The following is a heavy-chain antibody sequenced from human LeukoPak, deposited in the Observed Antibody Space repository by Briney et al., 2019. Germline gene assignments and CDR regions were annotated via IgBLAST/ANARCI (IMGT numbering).Heavy chain of an antibody. CDR2: IYYSGST. V-gene: IGHV4-31*03. Sequence: PSQTLSLTCTVSGGSISSGGYYWSWIRQHPGKGLVWIGYIYYSGSTYYNPSLKSRVTISVDTSKNQFSLKLSSVTAADTAVYYCARVREWELRPWYYFDYWGQGTLVTVSS. CDR1: GGSISSGGYY. D-gene: IGHD1-26*01. CDR3: ARVREWELRPWYYFDY. J-gene: IGHJ4*02.